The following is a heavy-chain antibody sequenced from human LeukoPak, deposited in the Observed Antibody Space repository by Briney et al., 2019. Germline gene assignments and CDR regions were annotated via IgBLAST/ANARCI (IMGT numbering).Heavy chain of an antibody. CDR1: GYTFTGYY. V-gene: IGHV1-2*02. D-gene: IGHD3-10*01. J-gene: IGHJ5*02. CDR3: ARDGVLLWFGEFTARNWFDP. CDR2: INPNSGGT. Sequence: ASVKVSCKASGYTFTGYYMHWVRQAPGQGLEWMGWINPNSGGTNYAQKFQGRVTMTRDTSISTAYMELSRLRSDGTAVYYCARDGVLLWFGEFTARNWFDPWGQGTLVTVSS.